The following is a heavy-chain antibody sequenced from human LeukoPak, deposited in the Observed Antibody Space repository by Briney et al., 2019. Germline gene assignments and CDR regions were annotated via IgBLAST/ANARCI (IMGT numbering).Heavy chain of an antibody. V-gene: IGHV3-7*03. Sequence: GGSLRLSCAASGFSFSNYWMTWVRQAPGKGLEWVAHIKEDGNEKYYVDSVKGRFTISRDNAKNSLYLQMNSLRAEDTAVYYCARVSGWDFDYWGQGAVVSVSS. J-gene: IGHJ4*02. CDR3: ARVSGWDFDY. CDR1: GFSFSNYW. CDR2: IKEDGNEK. D-gene: IGHD6-25*01.